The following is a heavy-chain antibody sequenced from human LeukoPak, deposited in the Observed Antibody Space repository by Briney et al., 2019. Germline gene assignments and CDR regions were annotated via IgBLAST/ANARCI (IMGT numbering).Heavy chain of an antibody. CDR3: AKSSYYDSSGYYREYYFDH. D-gene: IGHD3-22*01. J-gene: IGHJ4*02. CDR2: ISGGGGST. Sequence: QPGGSLRLSCAASGFTFSSYWMTWVRQAPGKGLEWVSSISGGGGSTNYADSVKGRFTISRDNSKNTLYLQMNSLRAEDTAVYYCAKSSYYDSSGYYREYYFDHWGQGTLVTVSS. CDR1: GFTFSSYW. V-gene: IGHV3-23*01.